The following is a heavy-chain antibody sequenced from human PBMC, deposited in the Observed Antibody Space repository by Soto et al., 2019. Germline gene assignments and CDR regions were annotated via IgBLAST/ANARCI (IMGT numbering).Heavy chain of an antibody. CDR1: GGTFSSYA. J-gene: IGHJ4*02. CDR3: ARSPGYSNYVGVGYFEY. V-gene: IGHV1-69*01. Sequence: QVQLVQSGAEVKKPGSSVKVSCKASGGTFSSYAISWVRQAPGQGREWMGGIIPIFGTANYAQKFQGRVTITADESTSTAYMELSSLRSEDTGVYYCARSPGYSNYVGVGYFEYWGQGTLVTVSS. D-gene: IGHD4-4*01. CDR2: IIPIFGTA.